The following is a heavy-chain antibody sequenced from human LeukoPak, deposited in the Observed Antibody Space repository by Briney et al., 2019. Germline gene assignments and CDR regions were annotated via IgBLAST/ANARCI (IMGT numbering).Heavy chain of an antibody. CDR3: ARDTLTLDYGDEKYYNYGMDV. V-gene: IGHV3-48*04. D-gene: IGHD4-17*01. CDR2: ISGSSSII. J-gene: IGHJ6*02. Sequence: GGSLRLSCAASGFTFSSYSMNWVRQAPGKGLEWVSFISGSSSIIHYADSVKGRFTISRDNAKKSLYLQMNSLRVEDTAVYYCARDTLTLDYGDEKYYNYGMDVWGQGTTVTVSS. CDR1: GFTFSSYS.